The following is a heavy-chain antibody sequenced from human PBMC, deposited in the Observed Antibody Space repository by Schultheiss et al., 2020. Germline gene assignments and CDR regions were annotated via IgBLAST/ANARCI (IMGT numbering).Heavy chain of an antibody. CDR2: INGDWSTI. V-gene: IGHV3-74*01. CDR3: ASGGSGRGAY. D-gene: IGHD6-19*01. Sequence: CESLRLSCTPSGFTFSSYWMHWVRQDPGKGLVWVSRINGDWSTIYYADSVKGRFTISRDNAKNTLYLQMNSLRVEDTAVYYCASGGSGRGAYWGQGTLVTLSS. J-gene: IGHJ4*02. CDR1: GFTFSSYW.